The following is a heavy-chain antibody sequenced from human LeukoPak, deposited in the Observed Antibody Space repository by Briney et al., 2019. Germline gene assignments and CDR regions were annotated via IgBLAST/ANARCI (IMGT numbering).Heavy chain of an antibody. J-gene: IGHJ6*02. CDR2: IYSGGST. CDR1: GFTVSSNY. V-gene: IGHV3-53*01. D-gene: IGHD2-15*01. CDR3: ARAYRYSPGVCYGMDV. Sequence: GGSLRLSCAASGFTVSSNYVSWVRQAPGKGLEWVSVIYSGGSTYYADSVKGRFTISRDNSKNTLYLQMNSLRAEDTAVYYCARAYRYSPGVCYGMDVWGQGTTVTVSS.